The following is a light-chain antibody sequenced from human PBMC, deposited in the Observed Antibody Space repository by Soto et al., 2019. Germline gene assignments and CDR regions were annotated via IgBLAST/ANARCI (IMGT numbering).Light chain of an antibody. CDR3: TSYTTMRLYF. Sequence: QSVLTQPASVSGSPGQSITISCTGTSSDVGAYEYVSWYQQHPGKAPKLLIYDVSNRPSGVSTRFSGSKSGNTASLTISGLKAEKEGDYSCTSYTTMRLYFFGSGTKVTVL. CDR1: SSDVGAYEY. V-gene: IGLV2-14*03. J-gene: IGLJ6*01. CDR2: DVS.